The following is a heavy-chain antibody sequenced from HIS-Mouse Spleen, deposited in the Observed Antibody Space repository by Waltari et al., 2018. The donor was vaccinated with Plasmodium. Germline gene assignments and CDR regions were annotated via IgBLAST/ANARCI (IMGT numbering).Heavy chain of an antibody. J-gene: IGHJ3*02. Sequence: QVQLQESGPGLVTPSATLSLPCTVTSGSISSYYWSWIRQPPGKGLEWIGYIYYSGSTNYNPSLKSRVTISVDTSKNQCSLKLSSVTAADTAVYYCARVGRRIWGAFDIWGQGTMVTVSS. CDR3: ARVGRRIWGAFDI. V-gene: IGHV4-59*01. CDR2: IYYSGST. CDR1: SGSISSYY. D-gene: IGHD3-16*01.